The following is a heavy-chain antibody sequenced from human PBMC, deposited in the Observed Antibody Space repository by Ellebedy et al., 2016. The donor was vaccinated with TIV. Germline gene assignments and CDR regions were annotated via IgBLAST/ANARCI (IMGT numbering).Heavy chain of an antibody. CDR1: GIIFSSYW. J-gene: IGHJ4*02. V-gene: IGHV3-74*03. CDR2: INSDGSST. D-gene: IGHD1-26*01. Sequence: GESLNISCEASGIIFSSYWMHWVRQAPGKGLLWVSRINSDGSSTTYADSVKGRFTISRDNAKNTVYLQMNSLRLEDTAVYYCATERSGSYYNYWGQGTLVTVSS. CDR3: ATERSGSYYNY.